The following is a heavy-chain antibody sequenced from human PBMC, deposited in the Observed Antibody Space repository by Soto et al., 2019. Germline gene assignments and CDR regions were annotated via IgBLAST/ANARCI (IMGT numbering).Heavy chain of an antibody. V-gene: IGHV4-39*01. D-gene: IGHD6-19*01. CDR2: IHYSGST. J-gene: IGHJ4*02. CDR1: GDSMSSSDYY. Sequence: QLQLHESGPGLVKPSETLSLTCAVSGDSMSSSDYYWGWIRQPPGKGLEWIGSIHYSGSTYYNPSLQSRVAISVDTSKNQFSLKLKSVTAADTAIYYCARRTVNIRTFYSGLKTHCFDYWGQGAPVTVSS. CDR3: ARRTVNIRTFYSGLKTHCFDY.